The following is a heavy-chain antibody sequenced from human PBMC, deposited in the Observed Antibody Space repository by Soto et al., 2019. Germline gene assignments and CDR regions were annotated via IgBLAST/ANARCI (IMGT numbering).Heavy chain of an antibody. CDR3: AAYGSGSYYPPPGMDV. CDR2: ISYDGSNK. Sequence: SLRLSCAASGFTFSSYGMHWVRQAPGKGLEWVAVISYDGSNKYYADSVKGRFTISRDNSKNTLYLQMNSLRAEDTAVYYCAAYGSGSYYPPPGMDVWGQGTTVTVSS. J-gene: IGHJ6*02. D-gene: IGHD3-10*01. V-gene: IGHV3-30*03. CDR1: GFTFSSYG.